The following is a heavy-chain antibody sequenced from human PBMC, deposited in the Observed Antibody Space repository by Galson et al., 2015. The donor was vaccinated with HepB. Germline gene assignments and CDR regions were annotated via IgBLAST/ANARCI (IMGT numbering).Heavy chain of an antibody. CDR3: ARDDRWFGNPAARYYGMDV. V-gene: IGHV3-48*02. CDR1: GFTFSTYN. J-gene: IGHJ6*02. CDR2: ITSASSTR. Sequence: SLRLSCAASGFTFSTYNMNWVRQAPGKGLEWVSYITSASSTRYYADSVKGRFTISRDNAKSSLYLQMNSLRDEDTAVYYCARDDRWFGNPAARYYGMDVWGQGTTVTVSS. D-gene: IGHD3-10*01.